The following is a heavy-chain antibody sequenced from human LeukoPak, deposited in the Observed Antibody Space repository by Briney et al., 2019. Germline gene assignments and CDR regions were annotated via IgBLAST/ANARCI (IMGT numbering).Heavy chain of an antibody. CDR3: ADYYYDSSGFYPEYFQH. Sequence: GGSLRLSCAASGSTFSSYAMSWVRQAPGKGLEWVSAISGSGGSTYYADSVKGRFTISRDNSKNTLYLQMNSLRAEDTAVYYCADYYYDSSGFYPEYFQHWGQGTLVTVSS. CDR1: GSTFSSYA. CDR2: ISGSGGST. J-gene: IGHJ1*01. V-gene: IGHV3-23*01. D-gene: IGHD3-22*01.